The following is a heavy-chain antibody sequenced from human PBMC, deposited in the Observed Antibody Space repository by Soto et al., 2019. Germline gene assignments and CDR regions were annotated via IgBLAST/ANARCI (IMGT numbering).Heavy chain of an antibody. V-gene: IGHV3-23*01. D-gene: IGHD3-10*01. Sequence: PGGSLRLSCVASGITFVSRAMSWVRQAPGEGLEWVSTITDTGGDTKYADSVRGRFTISRDNSKNTLYLLMSRLRAEDSALYFCARGSEESYPGSRIFDLWGRGTLVTVSS. CDR3: ARGSEESYPGSRIFDL. CDR1: GITFVSRA. CDR2: ITDTGGDT. J-gene: IGHJ4*02.